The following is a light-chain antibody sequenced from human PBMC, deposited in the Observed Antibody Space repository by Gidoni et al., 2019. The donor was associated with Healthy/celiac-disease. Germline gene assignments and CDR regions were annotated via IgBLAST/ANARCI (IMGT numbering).Light chain of an antibody. CDR3: QQHNNWPPRT. V-gene: IGKV3-15*01. J-gene: IGKJ1*01. Sequence: ILLAPSPATLAGSPGERATLSYRASQSVSSNFAWYQQKPGQAPRLLIYGASTRATGIQARCSGSGSGTEFTPTISSLQPADVVAYYCQQHNNWPPRTFGQGTKVEIK. CDR2: GAS. CDR1: QSVSSN.